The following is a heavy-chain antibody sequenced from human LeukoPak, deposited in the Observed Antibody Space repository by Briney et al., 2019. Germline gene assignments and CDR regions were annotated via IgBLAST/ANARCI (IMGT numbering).Heavy chain of an antibody. CDR1: GFTFSTYT. V-gene: IGHV3-30-3*01. D-gene: IGHD6-19*01. CDR2: ISHDGSNK. Sequence: GGSLRLSCAASGFTFSTYTMHWVRQAPGKGLEWVAVISHDGSNKYYADSVKGRFTISRDTSKNTLYLQMNSLRAEDTAVYYCARDAAVAGAVNWFDPWGQGTLVTVSS. J-gene: IGHJ5*02. CDR3: ARDAAVAGAVNWFDP.